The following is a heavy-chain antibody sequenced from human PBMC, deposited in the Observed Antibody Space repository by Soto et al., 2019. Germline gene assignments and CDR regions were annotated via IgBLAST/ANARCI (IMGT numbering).Heavy chain of an antibody. CDR1: CYTFTSYG. J-gene: IGHJ5*02. CDR2: IIAYNGNT. CDR3: AGVVAPSFGVVISAWFDP. Sequence: ASVKVSCTVSCYTFTSYGIRWVRHAPGQGLEWMGCIIAYNGNTNYEQKLRGRVTMTTDTSPSTAYMELRILISDDTAVYYCAGVVAPSFGVVISAWFDPWGQGTLVTVSS. V-gene: IGHV1-18*04. D-gene: IGHD3-3*01.